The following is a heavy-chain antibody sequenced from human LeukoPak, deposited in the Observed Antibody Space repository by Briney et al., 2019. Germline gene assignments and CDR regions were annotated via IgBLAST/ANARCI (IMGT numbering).Heavy chain of an antibody. J-gene: IGHJ4*02. V-gene: IGHV3-30-3*01. CDR3: ARDHTGLYSYGYTFDY. CDR1: GFTFSSYA. D-gene: IGHD5-18*01. Sequence: GGSLRLSCAASGFTFSSYAMHWVRQAPRKGLEWVAVISYDGSNKYYADSVKGRFTISRDNSKNTLYLQMNSLRAEDTAVYYCARDHTGLYSYGYTFDYWGQGTLVTVSS. CDR2: ISYDGSNK.